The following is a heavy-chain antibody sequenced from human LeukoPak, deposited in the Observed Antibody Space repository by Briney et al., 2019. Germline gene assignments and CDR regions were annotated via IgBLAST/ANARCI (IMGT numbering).Heavy chain of an antibody. CDR1: GYTFTSYG. CDR2: ISAYNGNT. CDR3: ARGSGGSSCDY. D-gene: IGHD6-13*01. Sequence: GASVKVSCKASGYTFTSYGTSWVRQAPGQGLEWMGWISAYNGNTNYAQKFQGRVTMTRDMSTSTVYMELSSLRSEDTAVYYCARGSGGSSCDYWGQGTLVTVSS. J-gene: IGHJ4*02. V-gene: IGHV1-18*01.